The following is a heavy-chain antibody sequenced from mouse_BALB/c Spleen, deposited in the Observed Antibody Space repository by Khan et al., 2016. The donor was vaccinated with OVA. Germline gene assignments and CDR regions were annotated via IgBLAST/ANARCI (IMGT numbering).Heavy chain of an antibody. V-gene: IGHV14-3*02. CDR2: TDPANGNT. CDR1: GYNIKDIY. Sequence: VQLQQPGAELVKPAASLKLSCTASGYNIKDIYIHWVKQRPEKGLERIRRTDPANGNTKYDPKFQGKATITADTSSNTAYLQLSSLTSEDTAVYYCRISTMTAGGQGTTLTVSS. J-gene: IGHJ2*01. CDR3: RISTMTA.